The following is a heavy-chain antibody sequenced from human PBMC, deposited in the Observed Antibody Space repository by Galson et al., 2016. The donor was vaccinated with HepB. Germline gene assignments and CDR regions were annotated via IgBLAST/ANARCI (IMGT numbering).Heavy chain of an antibody. CDR3: ARDSRYRGGWGYYFDS. CDR1: GGTFNSYT. D-gene: IGHD6-19*01. Sequence: SVKVSCKASGGTFNSYTFSWVRQAPGQGLEWMARIIPILGSTNYAQKFQDRVTITADESKSTVYMELSGLRSEDTAIYFCARDSRYRGGWGYYFDSWGQGTLVTVSS. J-gene: IGHJ4*02. CDR2: IIPILGST. V-gene: IGHV1-69*08.